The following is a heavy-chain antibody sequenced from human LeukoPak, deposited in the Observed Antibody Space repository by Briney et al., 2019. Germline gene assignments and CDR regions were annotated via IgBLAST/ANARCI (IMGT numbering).Heavy chain of an antibody. D-gene: IGHD2-2*01. J-gene: IGHJ4*02. CDR1: GFPFSNYA. V-gene: IGHV3-23*01. Sequence: GGSLRLSCAASGFPFSNYAMSWVRQAPGEGLEWVSAISNSGDYTYYADSVKGRFTISRDNSKNTLYLQMNTLRAEDTAVYYCAKQDIAVVPASFFFKTEFDFWGQGALVIVSS. CDR3: AKQDIAVVPASFFFKTEFDF. CDR2: ISNSGDYT.